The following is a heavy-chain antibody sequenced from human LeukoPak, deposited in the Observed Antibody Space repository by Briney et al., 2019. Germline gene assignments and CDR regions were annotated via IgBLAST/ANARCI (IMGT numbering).Heavy chain of an antibody. D-gene: IGHD3-10*01. CDR2: ISWNSGST. CDR3: AKGVRITMVRGAFDI. J-gene: IGHJ3*02. V-gene: IGHV3-9*01. Sequence: GGSLRLSCAASGFTFDDYAMHWVRQAPGKGLEWVSGISWNSGSTGYADSVKGRFTISRDNAKNSLYLQMNSLRAEDTALYYCAKGVRITMVRGAFDIWGQGTMVTVSS. CDR1: GFTFDDYA.